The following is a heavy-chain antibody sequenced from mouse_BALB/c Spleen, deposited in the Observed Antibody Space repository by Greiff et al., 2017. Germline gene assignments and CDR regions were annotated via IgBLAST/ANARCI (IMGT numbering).Heavy chain of an antibody. J-gene: IGHJ4*01. CDR1: GFTFSDYY. Sequence: EVQGVESGGGLVKPGGSLKLSCAASGFTFSDYYMYWVRQTPEKRLEWVATISDGGSYTYYPDSVKGRFTISRDNAKNNLYLQMSSLKSEDTAMYYCAREPEGLYAMDYWGQGTSVTVSS. CDR3: AREPEGLYAMDY. V-gene: IGHV5-4*02. D-gene: IGHD2-2*01. CDR2: ISDGGSYT.